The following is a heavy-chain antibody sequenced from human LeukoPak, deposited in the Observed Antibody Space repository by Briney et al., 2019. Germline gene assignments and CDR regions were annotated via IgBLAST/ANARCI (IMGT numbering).Heavy chain of an antibody. CDR2: IYTSGST. V-gene: IGHV4-61*02. CDR3: ARHGKQWLVLDGRYYYYTDV. J-gene: IGHJ6*03. CDR1: GGSISSGSYY. D-gene: IGHD6-19*01. Sequence: SQTLSLTCTVSGGSISSGSYYWSWIRQPAGKGLEWIGRIYTSGSTNYNPSLKSRVTISVDTSKNQFSLKLSSVTAADTAVYYCARHGKQWLVLDGRYYYYTDVWGKGTTVTISS.